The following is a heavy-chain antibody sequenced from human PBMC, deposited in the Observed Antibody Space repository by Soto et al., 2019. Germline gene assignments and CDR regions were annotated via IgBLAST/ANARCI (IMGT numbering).Heavy chain of an antibody. CDR2: ISGSGDST. CDR3: ARQVRGGYDDLFDY. Sequence: GGSLRLSCAASGFTFSNYVMSWVRQAPGKGLEWVSGISGSGDSTSYADSVKGRFTTSRDKFKNTLYLQMNTLRAEDTAVYYCARQVRGGYDDLFDYWGQGTLVTVSS. J-gene: IGHJ4*02. V-gene: IGHV3-23*01. CDR1: GFTFSNYV. D-gene: IGHD5-12*01.